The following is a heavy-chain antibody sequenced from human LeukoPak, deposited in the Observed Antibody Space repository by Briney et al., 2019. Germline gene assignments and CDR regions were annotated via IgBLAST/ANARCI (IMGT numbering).Heavy chain of an antibody. D-gene: IGHD3-10*01. J-gene: IGHJ4*02. V-gene: IGHV3-30*02. Sequence: GGSLRLSCVASGFTFSSYGIHWVRQAPGKGLDWVAYIRYDGSKTYYADAVKGRFTISRDNSKNTLSLQMLNLRPDDTAFYYCAKDLDSSTESYLEYWGQGTLVTVSS. CDR2: IRYDGSKT. CDR1: GFTFSSYG. CDR3: AKDLDSSTESYLEY.